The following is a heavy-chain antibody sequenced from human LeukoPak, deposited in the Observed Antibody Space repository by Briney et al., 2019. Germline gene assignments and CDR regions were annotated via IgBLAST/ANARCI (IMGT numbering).Heavy chain of an antibody. D-gene: IGHD2-15*01. CDR3: ARRGLPDV. CDR1: GFTFSNYW. V-gene: IGHV3-7*01. CDR2: IKTDGSEK. J-gene: IGHJ6*03. Sequence: GGSLRLSCEGSGFTFSNYWMGWVRQAPGKGLQWVANIKTDGSEKYYVDSVKGRFTISRDNAKNSVYLQMNSLRVEDTAVYYCARRGLPDVWGKGTTVTVSS.